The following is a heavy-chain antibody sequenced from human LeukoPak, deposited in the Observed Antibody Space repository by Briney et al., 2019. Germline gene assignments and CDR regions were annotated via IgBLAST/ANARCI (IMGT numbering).Heavy chain of an antibody. D-gene: IGHD6-19*01. CDR2: ISSSSSYI. V-gene: IGHV3-21*01. CDR1: GFTFSSHG. J-gene: IGHJ4*02. Sequence: GGTLRLSCAASGFTFSSHGMNWVRQAPGKGLEWVSSISSSSSYIYYADSLKGRFTISRDNAKNSLYLQMSSLRVEDTALYYCARDRGSSGWLFDYWGQGTLVTVSS. CDR3: ARDRGSSGWLFDY.